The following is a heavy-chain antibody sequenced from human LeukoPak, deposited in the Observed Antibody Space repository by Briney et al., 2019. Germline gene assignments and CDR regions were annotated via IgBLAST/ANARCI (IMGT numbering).Heavy chain of an antibody. D-gene: IGHD3-22*01. CDR3: ARGGEYFYDGSGFFDF. J-gene: IGHJ2*01. CDR2: ISSSSSYI. CDR1: GFTFSSYS. V-gene: IGHV3-21*01. Sequence: GGSLSLSCAASGFTFSSYSMNWVRQAPGKGLEWVSSISSSSSYIYYADSVKGRFTISRDNAKNTLYLQMNALRAEDTAVYYCARGGEYFYDGSGFFDFWGRGTLVTVSS.